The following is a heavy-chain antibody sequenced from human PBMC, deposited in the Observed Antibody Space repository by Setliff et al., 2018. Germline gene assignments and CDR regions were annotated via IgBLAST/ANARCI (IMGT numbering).Heavy chain of an antibody. CDR1: GGSISNYY. Sequence: PSETLSLTCTVSGGSISNYYWSWIRQPAGKGLEWIGRIYTSGSTNYNPSLKSRVTMSVDTSKNQFSLKRSSVTAADTAVYYCARKGISALSGAFDMWGQGTMVTVS. J-gene: IGHJ3*02. D-gene: IGHD1-26*01. CDR2: IYTSGST. CDR3: ARKGISALSGAFDM. V-gene: IGHV4-4*07.